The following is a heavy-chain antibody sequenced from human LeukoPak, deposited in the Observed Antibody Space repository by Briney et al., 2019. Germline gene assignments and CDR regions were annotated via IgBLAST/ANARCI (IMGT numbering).Heavy chain of an antibody. CDR2: ITGSSSTI. D-gene: IGHD3-16*01. CDR1: GFTFSSYG. J-gene: IGHJ4*02. Sequence: GGSLRLSCAASGFTFSSYGMNWVRQAPGKGLEWVSYITGSSSTIYYTDSVKGRFTISRDNAKNSLYLQMNSLRAEDTAVYYCARDPGEGSWGQGTLVTVSS. V-gene: IGHV3-48*01. CDR3: ARDPGEGS.